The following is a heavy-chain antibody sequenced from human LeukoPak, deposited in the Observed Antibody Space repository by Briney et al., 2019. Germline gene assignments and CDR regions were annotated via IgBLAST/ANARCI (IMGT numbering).Heavy chain of an antibody. CDR1: GGTFSSYA. CDR2: IIPIFGTA. V-gene: IGHV1-69*01. J-gene: IGHJ3*02. Sequence: SVKVSCKASGGTFSSYAISWVRQAPGQGLEWMGGIIPIFGTANYAQKFQGRVTITADESTSTAYMELSSLRSEDTAVCYCAREGGTMVRGVINAFDIWGQGTMVTVSS. D-gene: IGHD3-10*01. CDR3: AREGGTMVRGVINAFDI.